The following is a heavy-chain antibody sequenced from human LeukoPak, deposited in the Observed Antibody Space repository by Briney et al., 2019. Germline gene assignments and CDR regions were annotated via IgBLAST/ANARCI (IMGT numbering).Heavy chain of an antibody. D-gene: IGHD6-19*01. CDR2: IRYDGSNK. Sequence: GGSLRLSCAASGFTFSSYGMHWVRQAPGKGLEWVAFIRYDGSNKYYADSVKGRFTISRDNSKNTLYLQMNSLRAEDTAVYYCARAEQWLVTAHWFDPWGQGTLVTVSS. CDR3: ARAEQWLVTAHWFDP. J-gene: IGHJ5*02. V-gene: IGHV3-30*02. CDR1: GFTFSSYG.